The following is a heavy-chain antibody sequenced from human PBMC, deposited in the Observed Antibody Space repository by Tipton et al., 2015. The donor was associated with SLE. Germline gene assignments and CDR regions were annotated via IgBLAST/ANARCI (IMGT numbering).Heavy chain of an antibody. D-gene: IGHD5-12*01. V-gene: IGHV3-23*03. Sequence: LSLTCAASGFTFSTYAMSWVRQAPGKGLEWVSLIYSGGGTYYADSVKGRFTISRDNSKNTLYLQMNSLRTEDTAVYYCAKDRGYSGYDLAYWGQGTLVTVSS. CDR1: GFTFSTYA. CDR3: AKDRGYSGYDLAY. J-gene: IGHJ4*02. CDR2: IYSGGGT.